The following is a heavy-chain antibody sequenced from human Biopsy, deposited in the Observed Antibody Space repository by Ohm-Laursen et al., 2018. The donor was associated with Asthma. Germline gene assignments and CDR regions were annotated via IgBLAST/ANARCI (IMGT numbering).Heavy chain of an antibody. Sequence: SVKVSCKSLGGTFNTYVIGWVRQASGQGLEWMGGINSVFGTTTYPQKFQDRVTITADDSTSIVYMELSSLRSEDTAVYYCARKAGSCISRTCYSLDFWGQGTLVTVSS. CDR3: ARKAGSCISRTCYSLDF. V-gene: IGHV1-69*13. J-gene: IGHJ4*02. D-gene: IGHD2-2*01. CDR1: GGTFNTYV. CDR2: INSVFGTT.